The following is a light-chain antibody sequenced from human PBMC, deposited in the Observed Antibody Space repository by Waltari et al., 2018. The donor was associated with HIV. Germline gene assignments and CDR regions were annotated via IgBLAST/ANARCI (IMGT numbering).Light chain of an antibody. CDR3: VAWDDSLSGYV. V-gene: IGLV1-44*01. J-gene: IGLJ1*01. Sequence: QSVLTQPPSASGTPGQRVTISCSGSSSNIGSNTVNWYQQFPGTAPKLLIYRNNQRPSGVPDRFSGSKSGTSASLAISGLQSEDEADYYCVAWDDSLSGYVFGTGTKVIVL. CDR1: SSNIGSNT. CDR2: RNN.